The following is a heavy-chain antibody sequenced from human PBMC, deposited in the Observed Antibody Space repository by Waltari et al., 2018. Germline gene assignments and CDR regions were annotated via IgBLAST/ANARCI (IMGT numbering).Heavy chain of an antibody. CDR3: ASREVALIVYYYGMDV. CDR1: GFTFSRYA. CDR2: IGGSGGST. J-gene: IGHJ6*02. V-gene: IGHV3-23*01. Sequence: EVQLLESGGGLVQPGGSLRLSCAASGFTFSRYAMSWVRQAPGKGPEWVSAIGGSGGSTYYADSVRGRFTISRDNSKNTLYLQMNSLRAEDTAVYYCASREVALIVYYYGMDVWGQGTTVTVSS. D-gene: IGHD2-15*01.